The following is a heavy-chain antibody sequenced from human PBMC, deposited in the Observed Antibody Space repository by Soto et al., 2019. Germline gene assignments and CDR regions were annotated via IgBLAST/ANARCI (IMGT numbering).Heavy chain of an antibody. Sequence: ASVKVSCKASGYTFTSYGISWVRQAPGQGXEWMGWISAYNGNTNFAQKLQGRVTMTTDTSTSTAYMELRSLRSDDTAVYYCARGRDYYDSSGYYPNFDYWGQGTLVTVSS. D-gene: IGHD3-22*01. CDR2: ISAYNGNT. J-gene: IGHJ4*02. CDR3: ARGRDYYDSSGYYPNFDY. CDR1: GYTFTSYG. V-gene: IGHV1-18*04.